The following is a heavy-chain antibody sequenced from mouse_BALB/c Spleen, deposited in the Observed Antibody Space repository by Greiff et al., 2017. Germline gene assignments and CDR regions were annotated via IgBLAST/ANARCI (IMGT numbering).Heavy chain of an antibody. V-gene: IGHV2-6-5*01. Sequence: QVQLQQSGPGLVAPSQSLSITCTVSGFSLTDYGVSWIRQPPGKGLEWLGVIWGGGSTYYNSALKSRLSISKDNSKSQVFLKMNSLQTDDTAMYYCAKHEKFITTGVDYWGQGTTLTVSS. CDR1: GFSLTDYG. J-gene: IGHJ2*01. D-gene: IGHD1-1*01. CDR2: IWGGGST. CDR3: AKHEKFITTGVDY.